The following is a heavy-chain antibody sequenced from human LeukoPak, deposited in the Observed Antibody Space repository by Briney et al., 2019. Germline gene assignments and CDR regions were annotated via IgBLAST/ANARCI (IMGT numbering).Heavy chain of an antibody. CDR3: ARGGGPSYGHYHFDN. CDR1: GFGFSTYS. CDR2: ISSGGSYI. V-gene: IGHV3-21*01. Sequence: GGSLRLSCAASGFGFSTYSMNWVRQAPGKGLEWVSSISSGGSYIFYADSVKGRFTISRDNAKNSLYPQMNSLRAEDTAVYYCARGGGPSYGHYHFDNWGQGTLVTVSS. D-gene: IGHD5-18*01. J-gene: IGHJ4*02.